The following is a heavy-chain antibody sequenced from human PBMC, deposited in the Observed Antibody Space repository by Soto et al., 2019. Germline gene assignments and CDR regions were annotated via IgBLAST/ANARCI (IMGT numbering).Heavy chain of an antibody. Sequence: PGGSLRLSCAASGFTVSSNYMSWVRQAPGKGLEWVSVIYSGGSTYYADPVKGRFTISRDNSKNTLYLQMNSLRAEDTAVYYCAREHDYGDQYFDYWGQGTLVTVSS. CDR1: GFTVSSNY. J-gene: IGHJ4*02. CDR3: AREHDYGDQYFDY. CDR2: IYSGGST. V-gene: IGHV3-66*01. D-gene: IGHD4-17*01.